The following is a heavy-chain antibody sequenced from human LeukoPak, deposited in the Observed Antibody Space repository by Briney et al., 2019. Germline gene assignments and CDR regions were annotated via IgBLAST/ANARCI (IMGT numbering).Heavy chain of an antibody. CDR3: ARGLLRNYYFDY. V-gene: IGHV1-69*13. CDR2: IIPIFGTA. D-gene: IGHD2-15*01. J-gene: IGHJ4*02. CDR1: GGTFSSYA. Sequence: SVKVSCRASGGTFSSYAISWVRQAPGQGLEWMGGIIPIFGTANYAQKFQGRVMITADESTSTAYMELGSLRSEDTAVYYCARGLLRNYYFDYWGQGTLVTVSS.